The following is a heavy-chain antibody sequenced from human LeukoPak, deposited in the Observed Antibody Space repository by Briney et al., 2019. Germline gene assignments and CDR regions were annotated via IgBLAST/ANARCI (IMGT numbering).Heavy chain of an antibody. J-gene: IGHJ4*02. CDR1: GYTFTSFG. CDR3: ARDARGLFGVLVNGG. CDR2: NSAYNGNT. D-gene: IGHD3-3*01. V-gene: IGHV1-18*01. Sequence: ASVKVSCKASGYTFTSFGINWVRQAPGQGLEWMGWNSAYNGNTNYAQNLQGRVTMTTDTSTNTAYMELRSLRSDDPAVYYCARDARGLFGVLVNGGWGQGTLVTVSS.